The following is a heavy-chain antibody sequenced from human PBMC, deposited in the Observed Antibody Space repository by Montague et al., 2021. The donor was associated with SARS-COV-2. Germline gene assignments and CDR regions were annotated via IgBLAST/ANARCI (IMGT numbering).Heavy chain of an antibody. V-gene: IGHV4-39*01. CDR3: ARLKAPYCSSTSCYSASWFDP. CDR2: IYYSGST. Sequence: SETLSLTCTVSGGSISSSSYYWGWLRQPPGKGLERIGSIYYSGSTYYNPSLKSRVTISVDTSKNQFSLKLSSVTAADTAVYYCARLKAPYCSSTSCYSASWFDPWGQGTLVTVSS. D-gene: IGHD2-2*01. CDR1: GGSISSSSYY. J-gene: IGHJ5*02.